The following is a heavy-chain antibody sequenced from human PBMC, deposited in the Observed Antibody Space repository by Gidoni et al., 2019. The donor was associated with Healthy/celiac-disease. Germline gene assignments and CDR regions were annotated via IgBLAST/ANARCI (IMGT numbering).Heavy chain of an antibody. V-gene: IGHV3-66*02. CDR3: ARDLSGEYYDPSHGAFDI. D-gene: IGHD3-22*01. CDR1: GFTVSRHY. Sequence: EVQLVESGGGLVQPGGSLRLYCAASGFTVSRHYMSWVRQAPGKGLEWVSDIYRGGSTYDADSVKGRFTISRDNSKNTLYLQMNSLRAEDTAVYYCARDLSGEYYDPSHGAFDIWGQGTMVTVSS. J-gene: IGHJ3*02. CDR2: IYRGGST.